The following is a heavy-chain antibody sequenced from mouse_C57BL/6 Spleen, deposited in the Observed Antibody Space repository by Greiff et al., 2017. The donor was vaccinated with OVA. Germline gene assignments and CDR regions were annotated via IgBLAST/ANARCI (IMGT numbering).Heavy chain of an antibody. V-gene: IGHV1-55*01. CDR2: IYPGSGST. CDR1: GYTFTSYW. D-gene: IGHD1-2*01. Sequence: VQLQQPGAELVKPGASVKISCKASGYTFTSYWITWVKQRPGQGLEWIGDIYPGSGSTNYTEKFKSKATLTVDTSSSTAYMQLRSLTSEDSAVYYCASPHWGYFYYWGQGTTLTVSS. J-gene: IGHJ2*01. CDR3: ASPHWGYFYY.